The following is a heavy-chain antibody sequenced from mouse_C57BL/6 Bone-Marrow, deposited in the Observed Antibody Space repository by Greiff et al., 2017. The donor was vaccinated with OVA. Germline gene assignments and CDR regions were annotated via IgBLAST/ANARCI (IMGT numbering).Heavy chain of an antibody. J-gene: IGHJ3*01. V-gene: IGHV3-6*01. D-gene: IGHD2-4*01. Sequence: DVQLQESGPGLVKPSQSLSLTCSVTGYSITSGYYWNWIRQFPGNKLEWMGYISYDGSNNYNPSLKNRISITRDTSKNQFFLKLNSVTTEDTATYYCARSFYYDYPFAYWGQGTLVTVSA. CDR3: ARSFYYDYPFAY. CDR2: ISYDGSN. CDR1: GYSITSGYY.